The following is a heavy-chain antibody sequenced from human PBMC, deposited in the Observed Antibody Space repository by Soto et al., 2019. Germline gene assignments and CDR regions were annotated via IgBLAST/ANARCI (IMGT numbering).Heavy chain of an antibody. CDR3: ARDRVEMATIGTPPGH. D-gene: IGHD5-12*01. Sequence: GGSLRLSCEASGFTFSSYGMQWVRQAPGKGLEWLTLIWYDGSYKYYADSVKGRFTISRDNSKSTLYLQMSSLRPEDTAVYYCARDRVEMATIGTPPGHWGQGTPVTVSS. V-gene: IGHV3-33*08. CDR2: IWYDGSYK. CDR1: GFTFSSYG. J-gene: IGHJ4*02.